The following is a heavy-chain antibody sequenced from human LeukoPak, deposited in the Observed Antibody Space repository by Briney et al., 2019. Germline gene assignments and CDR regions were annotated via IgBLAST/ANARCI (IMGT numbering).Heavy chain of an antibody. Sequence: GGSLRLSCAASGFTFNNFAMHWVRQAPGKGLEWVAAISIDGAKTYSADSVKGRFTISRDNSKKTLYLKMNTVRAEDTAVYYCAKGEGGSSSWYDFYDYGMDVWGKGTTVTVSS. CDR1: GFTFNNFA. CDR2: ISIDGAKT. V-gene: IGHV3-30*18. J-gene: IGHJ6*04. D-gene: IGHD2-2*01. CDR3: AKGEGGSSSWYDFYDYGMDV.